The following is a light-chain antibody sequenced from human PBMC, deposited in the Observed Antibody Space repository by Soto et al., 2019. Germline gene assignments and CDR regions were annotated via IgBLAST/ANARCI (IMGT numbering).Light chain of an antibody. CDR2: DVN. V-gene: IGLV2-14*03. Sequence: QSVLNQPASVSGSPGQSITFSCTGTSSDVGSYDYVSWHQQHPGKAPKLIIYDVNNRPSGVPSRFSGSKSGNTASLIISGLQTEDEADYYCCAYSTSGTHVFGTGTKVTVL. CDR1: SSDVGSYDY. J-gene: IGLJ1*01. CDR3: CAYSTSGTHV.